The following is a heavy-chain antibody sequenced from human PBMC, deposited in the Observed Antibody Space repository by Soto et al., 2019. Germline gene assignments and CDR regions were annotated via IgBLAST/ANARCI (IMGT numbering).Heavy chain of an antibody. V-gene: IGHV3-23*01. CDR3: AKDGEPSIYYFDY. Sequence: EVQLLESGGGLVQPGGSLRLSCAASGFTFRSYGMTWVRQAPGKGLEWVSAISGSGASTYYADSVKGRFTISRDNSKNTLYLQMNSLRAEDTAVFYCAKDGEPSIYYFDYWGQGTLVTDSS. D-gene: IGHD3-10*01. CDR2: ISGSGAST. J-gene: IGHJ4*02. CDR1: GFTFRSYG.